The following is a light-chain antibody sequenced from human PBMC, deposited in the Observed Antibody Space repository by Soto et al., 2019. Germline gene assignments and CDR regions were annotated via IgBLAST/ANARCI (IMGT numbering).Light chain of an antibody. CDR1: SSDIGGYNY. V-gene: IGLV2-11*01. CDR2: DVS. J-gene: IGLJ1*01. Sequence: QSALTQSRSVSGSPGQSVTISCTGTSSDIGGYNYVSWYQQHPGKAPKLMIYDVSKRPSGVPDRFSGSKSGNTASLTISGLQAEDEADYYCCSYAGSDTYVFGTGTKVTVL. CDR3: CSYAGSDTYV.